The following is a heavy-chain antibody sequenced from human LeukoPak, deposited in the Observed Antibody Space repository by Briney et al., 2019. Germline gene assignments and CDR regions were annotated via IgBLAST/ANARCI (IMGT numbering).Heavy chain of an antibody. Sequence: PGGSLRLSCAASGFTFSNAWMSRVRQAPGKGLEWVGRIKSKTDGGTTDYAAPVKGRFTISRDDSKNTLYLQMNSLKTEDTAVYYCTTDLVDTVLDYWGQGTLVTVSS. CDR2: IKSKTDGGTT. CDR1: GFTFSNAW. V-gene: IGHV3-15*01. CDR3: TTDLVDTVLDY. J-gene: IGHJ4*02. D-gene: IGHD5-24*01.